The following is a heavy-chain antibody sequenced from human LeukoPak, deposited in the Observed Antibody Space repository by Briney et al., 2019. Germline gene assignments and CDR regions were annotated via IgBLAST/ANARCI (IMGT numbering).Heavy chain of an antibody. D-gene: IGHD3-10*01. J-gene: IGHJ6*03. Sequence: ASVKVSCKASGYTFTGYYIHWVRQAPGQGLEWMGIINPSGGSTSYVQKFQGRVTMTRDTSTSTVYMELSSLRSEDTAVYYCARDPEYSAGSGTYANYYMDVWGKGTTVTISS. CDR3: ARDPEYSAGSGTYANYYMDV. CDR2: INPSGGST. V-gene: IGHV1-46*01. CDR1: GYTFTGYY.